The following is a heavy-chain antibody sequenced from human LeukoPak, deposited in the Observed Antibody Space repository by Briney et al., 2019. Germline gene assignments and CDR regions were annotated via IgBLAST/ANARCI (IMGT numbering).Heavy chain of an antibody. J-gene: IGHJ6*02. CDR1: GYTFTSYD. D-gene: IGHD2-15*01. CDR3: ARDEVVAAPNYFGMVV. Sequence: ASVKVSCKASGYTFTSYDVNWVRQATGQGLEWMGWMNPNIGNTGLAQKFQGRVTLTRDTSLSTAYMELSNLRSDDTAVYYCARDEVVAAPNYFGMVVWGQGTTVSVSS. CDR2: MNPNIGNT. V-gene: IGHV1-8*01.